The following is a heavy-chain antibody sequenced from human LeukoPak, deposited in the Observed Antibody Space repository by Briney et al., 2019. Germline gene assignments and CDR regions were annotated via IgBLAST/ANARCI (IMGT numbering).Heavy chain of an antibody. CDR2: IYDSGST. CDR1: GVSIGSYY. J-gene: IGHJ4*02. V-gene: IGHV4-59*01. CDR3: AGGSGWPHFHY. D-gene: IGHD6-19*01. Sequence: SETLSLTCTVSGVSIGSYYWSWIRQPPGKGLEWIGYIYDSGSTNYNPSLKSRVTISVDTSKNQFSLNLSSVTAADTAVYYCAGGSGWPHFHYWGQGALVTVSS.